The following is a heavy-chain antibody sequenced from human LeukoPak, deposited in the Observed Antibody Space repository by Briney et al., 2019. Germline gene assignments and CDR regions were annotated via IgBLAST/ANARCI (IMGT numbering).Heavy chain of an antibody. CDR3: ARDHPSGYCSSLDY. V-gene: IGHV3-33*01. CDR1: GFTFSSYG. D-gene: IGHD2-2*01. J-gene: IGHJ4*02. CDR2: IWYDGSNK. Sequence: PGGSLRLSCAASGFTFSSYGMHWVRQAPGKGLEWVAVIWYDGSNKYYADSVKGRFTISRDNSKNTLYLQMNSLRAEDTAVYYCARDHPSGYCSSLDYWGQGTLVTVSS.